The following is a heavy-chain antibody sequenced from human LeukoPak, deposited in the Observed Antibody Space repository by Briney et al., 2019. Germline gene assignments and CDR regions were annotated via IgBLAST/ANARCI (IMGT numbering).Heavy chain of an antibody. V-gene: IGHV4-34*01. J-gene: IGHJ4*02. CDR1: GGSFSGYY. CDR3: ARGGIYSSGWYLDY. D-gene: IGHD6-19*01. CDR2: INHSGST. Sequence: PSETLSLTCAVYGGSFSGYYWSWIRQPPGKGLEWIGEINHSGSTNYNPSLKSRVTISVDTSKNQVSLKLTSVTAADTAVYYCARGGIYSSGWYLDYWGKGTLVTVSS.